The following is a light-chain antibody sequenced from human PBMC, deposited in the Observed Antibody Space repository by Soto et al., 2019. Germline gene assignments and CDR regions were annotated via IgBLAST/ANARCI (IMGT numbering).Light chain of an antibody. CDR2: GAS. J-gene: IGKJ1*01. CDR3: QQCNNWPPWT. V-gene: IGKV3-15*01. Sequence: EIVMTQSPATLSLSPGERATLSCRASQSVSSNLAWYQQKPGQAPRLLIYGASTRATGIPARFSGSGSGTDLTLTISSLETEDFAVYYCQQCNNWPPWTFGQGTKVDIK. CDR1: QSVSSN.